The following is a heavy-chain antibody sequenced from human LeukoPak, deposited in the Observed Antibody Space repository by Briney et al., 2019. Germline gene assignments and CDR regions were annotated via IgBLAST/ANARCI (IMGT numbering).Heavy chain of an antibody. CDR1: GFTFSSYS. D-gene: IGHD3-9*01. CDR3: ARDLIFDFDI. J-gene: IGHJ3*02. Sequence: GVSLRLSCAASGFTFSSYSMNWVRQAPGKGLEWGSYIGGSSSTIYYSDSVKGRFTISRDNAKNSLYLQMNSLRAEDTAVSYCARDLIFDFDIWGKGTMVTVSS. V-gene: IGHV3-48*01. CDR2: IGGSSSTI.